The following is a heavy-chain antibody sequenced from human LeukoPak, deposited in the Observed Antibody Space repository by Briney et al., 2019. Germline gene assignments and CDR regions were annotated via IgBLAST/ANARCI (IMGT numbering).Heavy chain of an antibody. CDR3: ARARRKYSSSWYVGV. J-gene: IGHJ6*02. CDR1: GVSFRFYY. D-gene: IGHD6-13*01. Sequence: AETLSLTCSVYGVSFRFYYWSWARHPAGKGLEWVGEINHSGSTNYNPSLKSRVTISVDTSKNQFSLKLSSVTAADTAVYYWARARRKYSSSWYVGVWGQGTTVTVSS. V-gene: IGHV4-34*01. CDR2: INHSGST.